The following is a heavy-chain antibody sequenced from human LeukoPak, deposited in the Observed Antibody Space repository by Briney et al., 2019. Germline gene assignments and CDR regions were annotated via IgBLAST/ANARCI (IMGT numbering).Heavy chain of an antibody. Sequence: ASVKVTCKASGYTFTSYYMHWVRQAPGQGLEWMGIINPSGGSTSYAQKFQGRVTMTRDTSTSTVYMELSSLRSEDTAVYYCAKDPVTIFGVNYYMDVWGKGTTVTVSS. J-gene: IGHJ6*03. CDR3: AKDPVTIFGVNYYMDV. CDR2: INPSGGST. V-gene: IGHV1-46*01. D-gene: IGHD3-3*01. CDR1: GYTFTSYY.